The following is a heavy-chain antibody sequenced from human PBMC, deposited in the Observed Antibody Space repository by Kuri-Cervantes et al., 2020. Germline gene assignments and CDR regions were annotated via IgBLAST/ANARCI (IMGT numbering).Heavy chain of an antibody. CDR2: ISGSGGST. Sequence: GESLKISCAASGFTFSSYAMSWVRQAPGKGLEWVSAISGSGGSTYYADSVKGRFTISRDNAKNSLYLQMNSLRAEDTALYYCARDQGGYGSGTAYYYYYYYMDVWGKGTTVTVSS. D-gene: IGHD3-10*01. V-gene: IGHV3-23*01. J-gene: IGHJ6*03. CDR3: ARDQGGYGSGTAYYYYYYYMDV. CDR1: GFTFSSYA.